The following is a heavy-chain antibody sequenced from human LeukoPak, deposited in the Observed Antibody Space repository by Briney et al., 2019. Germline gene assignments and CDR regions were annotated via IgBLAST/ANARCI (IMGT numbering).Heavy chain of an antibody. D-gene: IGHD3-22*01. CDR3: ARVGPRWVVIIRPLYGYFDY. J-gene: IGHJ4*02. V-gene: IGHV4-34*01. CDR1: GGSFSGYY. Sequence: PSETLSLTCAVYGGSFSGYYWSWIRQPPGKGLEWIGEINHSGSTNYNPSLKSRVTISVDTSKNQFSLKLSSVTAADTAVYYCARVGPRWVVIIRPLYGYFDYWGQGTLVTVSS. CDR2: INHSGST.